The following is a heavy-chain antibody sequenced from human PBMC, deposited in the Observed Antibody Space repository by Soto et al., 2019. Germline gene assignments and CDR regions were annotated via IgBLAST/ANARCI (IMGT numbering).Heavy chain of an antibody. Sequence: GGSLRLSCAASGFTFSSYGMHWVRQAPGKGLEWVAVIWYDGSNKYYADSVKGRFTISRDNSKNTLYLQMNSLRAEDTAVYYCARDRVQYFDWPYYYYGMDVWGQGTTVTVSS. CDR2: IWYDGSNK. D-gene: IGHD3-9*01. CDR1: GFTFSSYG. CDR3: ARDRVQYFDWPYYYYGMDV. V-gene: IGHV3-33*01. J-gene: IGHJ6*02.